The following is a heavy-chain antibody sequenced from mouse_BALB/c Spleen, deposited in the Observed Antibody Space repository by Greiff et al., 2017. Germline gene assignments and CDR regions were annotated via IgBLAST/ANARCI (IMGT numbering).Heavy chain of an antibody. CDR1: GYTFSSYW. CDR3: ARFPDLLWLRRGHYYAMDY. V-gene: IGHV1-9*01. Sequence: QVQLQQSGAELMKPGASVKISCKATGYTFSSYWIEWVKQRPGHGLEWIGEILPGSGSTNYNEKFKGKATFTADTSSNTAYMQLSSLTSEDSAVYYCARFPDLLWLRRGHYYAMDYWGQGTSVTVSS. D-gene: IGHD2-2*01. CDR2: ILPGSGST. J-gene: IGHJ4*01.